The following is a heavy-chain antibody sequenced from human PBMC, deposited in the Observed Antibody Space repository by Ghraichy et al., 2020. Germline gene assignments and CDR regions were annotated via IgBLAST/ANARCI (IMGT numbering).Heavy chain of an antibody. CDR2: INPNSGGT. V-gene: IGHV1-2*02. J-gene: IGHJ5*02. CDR3: ARSPYGDYPNWFDP. D-gene: IGHD4-17*01. CDR1: GYTFTSYG. Sequence: ASVKVSCKASGYTFTSYGISWVRQAPGQGLEWMGWINPNSGGTNYAQKFQGRVTMTRDTSISTAYMELSRLRSDDTAVYYCARSPYGDYPNWFDPWGQGTLVTVSS.